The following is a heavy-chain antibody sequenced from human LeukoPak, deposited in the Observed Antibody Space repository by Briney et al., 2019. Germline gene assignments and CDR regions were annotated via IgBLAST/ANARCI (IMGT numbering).Heavy chain of an antibody. Sequence: SETLSLTCAVYGGSFSGYYWSWIRQPPGKGLEWIGEINHSGSTNYNPSLKSRVTISVDTSKNQFSLKLSSVTAADTAVYYCARPGDIAVADRFDYWGQGTLATVSS. V-gene: IGHV4-34*01. CDR1: GGSFSGYY. D-gene: IGHD6-19*01. J-gene: IGHJ4*02. CDR2: INHSGST. CDR3: ARPGDIAVADRFDY.